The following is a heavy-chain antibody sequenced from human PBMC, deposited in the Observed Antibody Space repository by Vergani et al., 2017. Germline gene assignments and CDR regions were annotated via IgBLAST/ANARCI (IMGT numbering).Heavy chain of an antibody. V-gene: IGHV3-7*04. Sequence: EVQLVESGGGLVQPGGSLRLSCAASGFTFSSYWMSWVRQAPGKGLEWVANIKQDGSEKYYVDSVKGRFTISRDNAKNSLYLQMNSLRAEDTAVYYCARGRDGGYRDXFDPGGQGTLVTVYS. J-gene: IGHJ5*02. CDR2: IKQDGSEK. CDR1: GFTFSSYW. CDR3: ARGRDGGYRDXFDP. D-gene: IGHD3-16*02.